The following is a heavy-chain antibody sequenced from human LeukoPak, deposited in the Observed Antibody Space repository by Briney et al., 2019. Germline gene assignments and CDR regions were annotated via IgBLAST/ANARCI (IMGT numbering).Heavy chain of an antibody. Sequence: SVKVSCKASGGTFSSYAISWVRQAPGQGLGWMGGIIPIFGTANYAQKFQGRVTITADESTSTAYMELSSLRSEDTAVYYCARDSRSGYSSGDYWGQGTLVTVSS. J-gene: IGHJ4*02. CDR3: ARDSRSGYSSGDY. CDR2: IIPIFGTA. V-gene: IGHV1-69*13. CDR1: GGTFSSYA. D-gene: IGHD6-19*01.